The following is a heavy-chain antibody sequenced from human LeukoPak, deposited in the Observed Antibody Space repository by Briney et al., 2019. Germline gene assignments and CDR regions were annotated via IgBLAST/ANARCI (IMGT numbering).Heavy chain of an antibody. CDR1: GGSISTYY. Sequence: PSETLSLTCTVSGGSISTYYWSWIRRPPGKGLEWIAYIHAGGPTNCNPSLKSRITISVDTSKNQFSLKLSSVTAADTAVYYCARHDAGIAARPFDNWGQGTLVTVSS. CDR2: IHAGGPT. J-gene: IGHJ4*02. V-gene: IGHV4-4*09. CDR3: ARHDAGIAARPFDN. D-gene: IGHD6-6*01.